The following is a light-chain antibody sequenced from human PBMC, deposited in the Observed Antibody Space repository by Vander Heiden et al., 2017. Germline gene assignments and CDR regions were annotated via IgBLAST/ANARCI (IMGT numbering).Light chain of an antibody. J-gene: IGKJ2*01. CDR1: QSVSSF. CDR2: DAS. CDR3: QQRSGWAT. Sequence: EIALTQSSATLSLSPGERATLSCRASQSVSSFLAWYQQTPGPAPRLLIYDASNRATGIPARFSGSGSGTNFTLTISSLEPEDFAVYCCQQRSGWATFGQGTRLQIK. V-gene: IGKV3-11*01.